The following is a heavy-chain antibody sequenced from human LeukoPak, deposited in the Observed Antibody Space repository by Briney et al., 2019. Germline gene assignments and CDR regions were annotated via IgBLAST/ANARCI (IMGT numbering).Heavy chain of an antibody. CDR3: ARDGYGGNDGI. CDR1: GGSISSYY. V-gene: IGHV4-59*01. CDR2: IYHSGST. J-gene: IGHJ4*02. Sequence: SETLSLTCTVSGGSISSYYWSWIRQPPGKGLEWIGYIYHSGSTNHNPSLKSRVTISVDTSKNQFSLKLSSVTAADTAVYYRARDGYGGNDGIWGQGTLVTVSS. D-gene: IGHD4-23*01.